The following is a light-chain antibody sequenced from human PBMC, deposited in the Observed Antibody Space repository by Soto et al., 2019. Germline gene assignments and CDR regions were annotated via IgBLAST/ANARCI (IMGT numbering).Light chain of an antibody. CDR3: QQRSNWPS. CDR1: QRVSSY. J-gene: IGKJ4*01. V-gene: IGKV3-11*01. Sequence: EIVLTHSPATLSLSPEERATLSCRASQRVSSYLAWYQQKPGQAPRLLIYDASHRATGIPARFSGSGSVTDFTLTISSLEPEDFAVYYCQQRSNWPSFGGGTKVEIK. CDR2: DAS.